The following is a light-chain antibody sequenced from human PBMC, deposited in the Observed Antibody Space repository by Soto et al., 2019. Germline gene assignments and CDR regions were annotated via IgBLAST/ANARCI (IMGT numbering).Light chain of an antibody. V-gene: IGLV2-8*01. CDR2: EVN. J-gene: IGLJ3*02. CDR1: RSDVGGYNY. CDR3: KSYTGINNWV. Sequence: SALTQPPSASGSPGQSVTISCTGTRSDVGGYNYVSWYQQHPGKAPKVMIYEVNKRPSGVPDRFSGSKSGNTASLTVSGLQAEDEADYFCKSYTGINNWVFGGGTKLTVL.